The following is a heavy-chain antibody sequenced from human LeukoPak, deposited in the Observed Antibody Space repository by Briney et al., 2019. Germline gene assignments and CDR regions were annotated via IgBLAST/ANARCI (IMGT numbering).Heavy chain of an antibody. V-gene: IGHV3-30*18. CDR3: AKGGYCSGGSCCYYYGMDV. Sequence: PGGSLRLSCAASGFTFSSYGMHWVRQAPGKGLEWVAVISYDGSNKYYADSVKGRFTISRDNSKNTLYLQMNSLRAEDTAVYYCAKGGYCSGGSCCYYYGMDVWGQGTTVTVSS. J-gene: IGHJ6*02. CDR2: ISYDGSNK. D-gene: IGHD2-15*01. CDR1: GFTFSSYG.